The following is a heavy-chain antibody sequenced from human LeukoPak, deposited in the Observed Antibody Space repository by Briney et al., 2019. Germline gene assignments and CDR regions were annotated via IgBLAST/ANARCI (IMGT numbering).Heavy chain of an antibody. D-gene: IGHD3-22*01. J-gene: IGHJ4*02. Sequence: PSETLSLTCTVSGGSISSYYWSWIRQPPGKGPEWIGYIYTSGSTNYNPSLKSRVTISVDTSKNQFSLKLSSVTAAGTAVYYCARSYYDSSGYYDYWGQGTLVTVSS. CDR3: ARSYYDSSGYYDY. V-gene: IGHV4-4*09. CDR2: IYTSGST. CDR1: GGSISSYY.